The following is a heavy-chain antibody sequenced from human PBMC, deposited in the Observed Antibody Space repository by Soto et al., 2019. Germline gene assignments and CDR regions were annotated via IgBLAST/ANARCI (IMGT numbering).Heavy chain of an antibody. CDR3: ARDERGGPYYDFWSGYYTYFDY. D-gene: IGHD3-3*01. V-gene: IGHV1-18*04. Sequence: EASVKVSCKASGYTFTSYGISWVRQAPGQGLEWMGWISAYNGNTNYAQKLQGRVTMTTDTSTSTAYMELRSLRSDDTAVYYCARDERGGPYYDFWSGYYTYFDYWGQGTLVTVSS. CDR1: GYTFTSYG. CDR2: ISAYNGNT. J-gene: IGHJ4*02.